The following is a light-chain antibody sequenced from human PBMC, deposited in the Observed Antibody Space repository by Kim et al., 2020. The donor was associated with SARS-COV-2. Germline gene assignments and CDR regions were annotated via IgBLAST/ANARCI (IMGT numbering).Light chain of an antibody. CDR2: RDS. J-gene: IGLJ2*01. CDR1: ALPKQF. CDR3: QSSDSSGTYVV. V-gene: IGLV3-25*03. Sequence: SYELTQPPSVSVSPGQTARINCSGDALPKQFAYWYQQKSGQAPGLVIYRDSERPSGIPERFSGSSSGTTVTLTISGVQAEDEADYYCQSSDSSGTYVVFGGGTQLTVL.